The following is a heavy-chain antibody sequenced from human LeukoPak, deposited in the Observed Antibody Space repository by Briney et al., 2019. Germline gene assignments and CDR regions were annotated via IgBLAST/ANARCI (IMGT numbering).Heavy chain of an antibody. Sequence: ASVKVSCKASGGTFSSYAISWVRQSPGQGLEWMGGVIPIFGTANYAQKFQGRVTITADESTSTAYMELSSLRSEDTAVYYCARGSTYYDFWSGYDYYYYMDVWGKGTTVTVSS. D-gene: IGHD3-3*01. CDR2: VIPIFGTA. J-gene: IGHJ6*03. CDR1: GGTFSSYA. CDR3: ARGSTYYDFWSGYDYYYYMDV. V-gene: IGHV1-69*13.